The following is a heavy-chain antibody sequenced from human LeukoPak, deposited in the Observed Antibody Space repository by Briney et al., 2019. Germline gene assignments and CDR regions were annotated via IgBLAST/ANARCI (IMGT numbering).Heavy chain of an antibody. V-gene: IGHV5-51*01. D-gene: IGHD3-16*02. Sequence: KTGESLKISCKGSGYSFTSYWIGWVRQMPGKGLEWMGIIYPGDPDTRYSPSFQGQVTISVDKSITTAYLQWNSLKASDTAVYYCAREWEYYDYVWGSYRNLYFDYWGQGTLVTVSS. CDR2: IYPGDPDT. CDR1: GYSFTSYW. J-gene: IGHJ4*02. CDR3: AREWEYYDYVWGSYRNLYFDY.